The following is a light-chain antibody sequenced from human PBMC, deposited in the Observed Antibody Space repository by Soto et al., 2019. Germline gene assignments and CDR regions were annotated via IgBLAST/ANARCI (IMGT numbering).Light chain of an antibody. CDR2: LDSDGSH. J-gene: IGLJ2*01. CDR3: QTWVTGIHVV. V-gene: IGLV4-69*01. CDR1: SGHSSYA. Sequence: QSVLTQSPSASASLGASVKLTCTLSSGHSSYAIAWHQQQPEKGPRYLMKLDSDGSHTKGDAIPDRFSGSSSGAERYLTISSLKSEDEADYYCQTWVTGIHVVFGGGTKVTVL.